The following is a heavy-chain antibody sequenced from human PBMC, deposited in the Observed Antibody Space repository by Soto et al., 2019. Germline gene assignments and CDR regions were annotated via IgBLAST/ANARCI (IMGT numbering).Heavy chain of an antibody. CDR1: GFTFSSYG. CDR3: ARAGVYSKVPASPYYYYSLYV. CDR2: IWYDGSNK. J-gene: IGHJ6*03. Sequence: AGGSLRLSCAASGFTFSSYGMHWVRQAPGKGLEWVAVIWYDGSNKCYADSVKGRFTISRDNSKNTLYLQMNSLRAEDTAVYYCARAGVYSKVPASPYYYYSLYVWGKGTTVTVSS. D-gene: IGHD2-2*01. V-gene: IGHV3-33*01.